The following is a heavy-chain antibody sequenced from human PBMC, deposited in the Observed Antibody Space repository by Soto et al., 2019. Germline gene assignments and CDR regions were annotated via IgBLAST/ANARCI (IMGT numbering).Heavy chain of an antibody. CDR2: IKSKTDGDST. V-gene: IGHV3-15*07. CDR1: GFTFSNAW. D-gene: IGHD6-13*01. Sequence: GGSLRLSCAASGFTFSNAWMNWVRQAPGKGLEWVGRIKSKTDGDSTYYADSVKGRFTISRDNSKNTLYLQMNSLRTEDTAVYYCARRGPGTYFDYWGQGTQVTVPQ. J-gene: IGHJ4*02. CDR3: ARRGPGTYFDY.